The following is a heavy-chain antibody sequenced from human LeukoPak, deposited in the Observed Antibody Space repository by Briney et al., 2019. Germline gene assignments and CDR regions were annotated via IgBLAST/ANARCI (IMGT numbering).Heavy chain of an antibody. CDR3: AKASDIAGGDFDY. CDR1: GFTFTSYA. D-gene: IGHD1-26*01. Sequence: QPGGSLRLSCAASGFTFTSYAMNWVRPAPGKGLERVSGISGSGGSTYYADSVKGRFTISRDNSKNTLHLQMNSLRAEDTAVYYCAKASDIAGGDFDYWGQGTLVTVSS. V-gene: IGHV3-23*01. CDR2: ISGSGGST. J-gene: IGHJ4*02.